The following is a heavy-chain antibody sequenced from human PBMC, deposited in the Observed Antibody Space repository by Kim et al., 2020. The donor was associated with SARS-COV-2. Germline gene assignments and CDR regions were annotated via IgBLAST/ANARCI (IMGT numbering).Heavy chain of an antibody. D-gene: IGHD6-19*01. CDR1: GFTFDDYA. V-gene: IGHV3-9*01. CDR2: ISWNSGSI. Sequence: GGSLRLSCAASGFTFDDYAMHWVRQAPGKGLEWVSGISWNSGSIGYADSVKGRFTISRDNAKNSLYLQMNSLRAEDTALYYCAKAPSSGWYEYYFDYWG. CDR3: AKAPSSGWYEYYFDY. J-gene: IGHJ4*01.